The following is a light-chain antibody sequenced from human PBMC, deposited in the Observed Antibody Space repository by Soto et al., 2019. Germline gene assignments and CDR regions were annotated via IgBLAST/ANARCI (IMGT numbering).Light chain of an antibody. CDR3: QQYYSFPPT. J-gene: IGKJ1*01. CDR2: AAS. Sequence: AIQMTQSPSSLSASVGDRVTITCRASQGIRNDLGWYQQKPGKAPKLLIYAASTLQSGVPSRFSGSGSGTDFTLTISCLQSEDFATYYCQQYYSFPPTFGQGSKVDNK. CDR1: QGIRND. V-gene: IGKV1-6*01.